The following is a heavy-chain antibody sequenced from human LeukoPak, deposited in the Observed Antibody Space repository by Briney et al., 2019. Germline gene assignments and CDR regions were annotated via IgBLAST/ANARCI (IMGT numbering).Heavy chain of an antibody. CDR1: GDSVSSNSAA. V-gene: IGHV6-1*01. CDR2: TYYSTKWCN. J-gene: IGHJ4*02. CDR3: ARGGGAIDY. Sequence: SQTLSLTCDISGDSVSSNSAAWNWIRQSPSRGLEWLERTYYSTKWCNDYAVAVKSRITINPDTSKNQFSLQLNSVTPEDTAVYYCARGGGAIDYWGQGTLVTVSS. D-gene: IGHD3-16*01.